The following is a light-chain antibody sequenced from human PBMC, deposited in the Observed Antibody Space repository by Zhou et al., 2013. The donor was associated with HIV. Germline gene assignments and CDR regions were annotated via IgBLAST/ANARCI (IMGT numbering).Light chain of an antibody. Sequence: EIVMTQSPATLSVSPGERATLSCRASQSVSSFLAWYQQKPGQAPRLLIYGASTRATGIPARFSGNGSGTEFTLTISNMQSEDFAVYYCQQLSNWPPYTFGQGTKLEIK. CDR1: QSVSSF. CDR3: QQLSNWPPYT. CDR2: GAS. J-gene: IGKJ2*01. V-gene: IGKV3-15*01.